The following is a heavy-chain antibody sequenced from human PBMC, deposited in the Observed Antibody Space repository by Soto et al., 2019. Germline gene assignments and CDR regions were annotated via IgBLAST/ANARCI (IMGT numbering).Heavy chain of an antibody. CDR1: GGTFSSYA. D-gene: IGHD3-9*01. J-gene: IGHJ4*01. V-gene: IGHV1-69*13. CDR2: IIPIFGTA. CDR3: ATVGPTYHDIFTGYYPSDH. Sequence: VASVKVSCKASGGTFSSYAISWVRQAPGQGLEWMGGIIPIFGTANYAQKFQGRVTITADESTSTAYMELSSLRSEDTAVYYCATVGPTYHDIFTGYYPSDHWG.